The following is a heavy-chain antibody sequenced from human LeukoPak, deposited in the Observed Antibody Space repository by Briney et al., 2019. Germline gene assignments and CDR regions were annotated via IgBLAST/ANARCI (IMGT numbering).Heavy chain of an antibody. D-gene: IGHD1-26*01. V-gene: IGHV3-7*01. CDR1: GFTFSSYW. CDR3: ARDGLSIVGATPLDY. Sequence: GGSLRLSCAASGFTFSSYWMSWVRQAPGKGLEWVANIKQDGSEKYYVDSVKGRFTISRDNAKNSLYLQMNSLRAEDTAVYYCARDGLSIVGATPLDYWGQGTLVTVSS. J-gene: IGHJ4*02. CDR2: IKQDGSEK.